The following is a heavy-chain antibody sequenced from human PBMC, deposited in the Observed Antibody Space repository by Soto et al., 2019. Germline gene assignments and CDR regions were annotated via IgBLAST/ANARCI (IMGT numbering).Heavy chain of an antibody. CDR2: MNPNSGNT. D-gene: IGHD4-17*01. J-gene: IGHJ4*02. CDR3: ARALDYGDYDEIDY. CDR1: GYTFTSYD. Sequence: ASVKVSCKASGYTFTSYDINWVRQATGQGLEWMGWMNPNSGNTGYAQKFQGRVTMTRNTSISTAYMELSSLRSEDTAVNYCARALDYGDYDEIDYWGQGTLVTVSS. V-gene: IGHV1-8*01.